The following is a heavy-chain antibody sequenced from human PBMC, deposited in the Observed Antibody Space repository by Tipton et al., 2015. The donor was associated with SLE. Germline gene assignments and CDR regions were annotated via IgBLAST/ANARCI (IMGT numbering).Heavy chain of an antibody. CDR1: GFTFSSYW. J-gene: IGHJ6*02. Sequence: SLRLSCAASGFTFSSYWMSWVRQAPGKGLEWVANIKQDGSEKYYVDSVKGRFTISRDNAKNSLYLQMNSLRAEDTAVYYCARDLGTPSLGDFWPIRAGMDVWGQGTTVTVSS. CDR3: ARDLGTPSLGDFWPIRAGMDV. CDR2: IKQDGSEK. D-gene: IGHD3-3*01. V-gene: IGHV3-7*01.